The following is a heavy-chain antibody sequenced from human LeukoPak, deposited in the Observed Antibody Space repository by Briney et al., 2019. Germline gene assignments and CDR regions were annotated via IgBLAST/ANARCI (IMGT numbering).Heavy chain of an antibody. J-gene: IGHJ4*02. CDR1: DGSISSYY. D-gene: IGHD6-19*01. Sequence: PSETLSLTCTVSDGSISSYYWSWIRQPPGKGLEWIGYIYYSGSTNYNPSLKSRVTISVDTSKNQFSLKLSSVTAADTAVYYCARVTWSSGWDYWGQGTLVTVSS. CDR3: ARVTWSSGWDY. CDR2: IYYSGST. V-gene: IGHV4-59*01.